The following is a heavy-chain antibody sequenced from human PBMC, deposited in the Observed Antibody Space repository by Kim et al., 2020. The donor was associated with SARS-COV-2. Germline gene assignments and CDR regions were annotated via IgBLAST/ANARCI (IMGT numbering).Heavy chain of an antibody. CDR1: GFTVTSSY. CDR2: IKVNGDT. D-gene: IGHD2-8*01. Sequence: GGSLRLSCAASGFTVTSSYMTWVRQAPGKGLEWVSIIKVNGDTYYADSVKGRFTISRDNSKNTLYLQINSLRAEDTAVYYCASRVTSNGLYYFDHWGQG. J-gene: IGHJ4*02. V-gene: IGHV3-53*05. CDR3: ASRVTSNGLYYFDH.